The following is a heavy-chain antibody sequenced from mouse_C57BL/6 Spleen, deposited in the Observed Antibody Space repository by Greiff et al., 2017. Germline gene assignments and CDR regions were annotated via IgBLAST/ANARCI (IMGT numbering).Heavy chain of an antibody. V-gene: IGHV1-15*01. J-gene: IGHJ2*01. Sequence: VQLQQSGAELVRPGASVTLSCKASGYTFTDYEMHWVKQTPVHGLEWIGAIDPATGVTAYNQKFKGKAILTADKSSSTAYMELRSLASEDSAVYYCTRGDYASYFDYWGQGTTLTVSS. D-gene: IGHD2-4*01. CDR1: GYTFTDYE. CDR2: IDPATGVT. CDR3: TRGDYASYFDY.